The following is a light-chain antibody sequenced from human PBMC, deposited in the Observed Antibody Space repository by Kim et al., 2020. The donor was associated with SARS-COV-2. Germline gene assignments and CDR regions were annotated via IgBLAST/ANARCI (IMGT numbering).Light chain of an antibody. V-gene: IGKV1-27*01. Sequence: GDRVTINCRASQGIAHYLAWYQQKPGKVPKLLIYAASALQAGVPSRFSGSGSGTEFTLTISSLQPEDVATYYCQKYDGAPWTFGQGTKVEIK. CDR1: QGIAHY. CDR2: AAS. J-gene: IGKJ1*01. CDR3: QKYDGAPWT.